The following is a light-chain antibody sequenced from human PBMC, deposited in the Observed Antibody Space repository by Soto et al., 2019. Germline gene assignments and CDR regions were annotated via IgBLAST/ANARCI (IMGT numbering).Light chain of an antibody. CDR2: VTN. Sequence: QSVLTQPPSVSGAPGQRVTISCTGSSSNIGAGYDVHWYQQLPGTAPKLLIYVTNNRPSGVPDRFSGSKSGTSASLAITGLRAEDEADYYCQTYDSSFRGSIFGGVTKLTVL. CDR3: QTYDSSFRGSI. CDR1: SSNIGAGYD. V-gene: IGLV1-40*01. J-gene: IGLJ2*01.